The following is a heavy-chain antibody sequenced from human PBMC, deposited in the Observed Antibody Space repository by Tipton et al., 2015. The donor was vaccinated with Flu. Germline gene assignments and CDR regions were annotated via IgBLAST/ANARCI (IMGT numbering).Heavy chain of an antibody. CDR1: GGSFSGYY. D-gene: IGHD2-2*01. J-gene: IGHJ6*03. V-gene: IGHV4-34*01. CDR3: ARGPLGYCSSTSCYGYYMDV. CDR2: INHSGST. Sequence: TLSLTCAVYGGSFSGYYWSRIRQPPGKGLEWIGEINHSGSTNYNPSLKSRVTISVDTSKNQFSLKLSSVTAADTAVYYCARGPLGYCSSTSCYGYYMDVWGKGTTVTVSS.